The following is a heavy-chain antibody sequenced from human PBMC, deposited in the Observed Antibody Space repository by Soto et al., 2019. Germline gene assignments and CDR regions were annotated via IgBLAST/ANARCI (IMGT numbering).Heavy chain of an antibody. CDR3: ARDYYDSSGDYWRRRSGWFDP. CDR1: GGTFSSYT. D-gene: IGHD3-22*01. Sequence: QVQLVQSGAEVKKPGSSVKVSCKASGGTFSSYTISWVRQAPGQGLEWMGRIIPILGIANYAQKFQGRVTSAADKSRSTADMERSSLRCEDTAVYYCARDYYDSSGDYWRRRSGWFDPWGQGTLVTVSS. CDR2: IIPILGIA. J-gene: IGHJ5*02. V-gene: IGHV1-69*08.